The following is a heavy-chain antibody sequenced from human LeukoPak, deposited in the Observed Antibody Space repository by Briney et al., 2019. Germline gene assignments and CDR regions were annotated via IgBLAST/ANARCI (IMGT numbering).Heavy chain of an antibody. CDR2: ISYDGSNK. J-gene: IGHJ4*02. CDR1: GFTFSSYG. Sequence: QTGGSLRLSCAASGFTFSSYGMHWVRQAPGKGLEWVAVISYDGSNKYYADSVKGRFTISRDNSKNTLYLQMNSLRAEDTAVYYCAKVISLLVSANNPFDYWGQGTLVTVSS. V-gene: IGHV3-30*18. CDR3: AKVISLLVSANNPFDY. D-gene: IGHD1-14*01.